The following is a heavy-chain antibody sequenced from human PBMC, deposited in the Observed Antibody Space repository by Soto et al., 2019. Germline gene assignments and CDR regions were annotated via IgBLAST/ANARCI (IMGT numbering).Heavy chain of an antibody. J-gene: IGHJ4*02. CDR3: AGGVAAGGVHYFDY. D-gene: IGHD6-13*01. V-gene: IGHV4-34*01. Sequence: QEQLQQWGAGLLKPSETLSLTCAVYGVSFSGYCWSWIRQPPGKGLEWIGEINYTGTTKYNPSLKGRVTITVATSTIQFSLKLSSVTAANTAVYYCAGGVAAGGVHYFDYWGQGTLVTVSS. CDR2: INYTGTT. CDR1: GVSFSGYC.